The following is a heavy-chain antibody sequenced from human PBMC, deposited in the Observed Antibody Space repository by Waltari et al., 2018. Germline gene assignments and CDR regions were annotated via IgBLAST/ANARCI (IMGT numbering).Heavy chain of an antibody. J-gene: IGHJ6*02. CDR3: AKDEGARLAPTFGMDA. Sequence: EMQLLESGGALVQPGGSLRHSCVASGFPFRAYTMNWVRQAPEKGLEWVAVLTASGLMDYGDSGKGRFIISRDNSKNTLYLEMFRLRVEDTATYYCAKDEGARLAPTFGMDAWGQGTTVIVSS. D-gene: IGHD3-16*01. V-gene: IGHV3-23*01. CDR1: GFPFRAYT. CDR2: LTASGLM.